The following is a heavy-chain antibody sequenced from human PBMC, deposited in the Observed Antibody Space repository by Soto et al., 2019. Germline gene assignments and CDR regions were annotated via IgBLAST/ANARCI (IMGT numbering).Heavy chain of an antibody. J-gene: IGHJ3*02. D-gene: IGHD3-10*01. CDR1: TFIFSTYW. CDR3: AKELRGFGDFTYVSAFDI. CDR2: IKRDGSET. Sequence: PGGSLRLSCAAPTFIFSTYWMTWVRQAPGKGLEWVANIKRDGSETHYADSVKGRFTISRDNAKNSLYLQMNSLRAEDTALYYCAKELRGFGDFTYVSAFDIWCQGTMVTVSS. V-gene: IGHV3-7*03.